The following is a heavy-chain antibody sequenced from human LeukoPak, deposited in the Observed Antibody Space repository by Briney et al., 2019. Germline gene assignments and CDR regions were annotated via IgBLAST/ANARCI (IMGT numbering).Heavy chain of an antibody. V-gene: IGHV4-61*08. D-gene: IGHD3-10*01. Sequence: SQTLSLTCTVSGGSISSGDYYWSWIRQPPGKGLEWIGYIYYSGSTNYNPSLKSRVTISVDTSKNRFSLKLSSVTAADTAVYYCASGRKLWFGEFWLDYWGQGTLVTVSS. J-gene: IGHJ4*02. CDR1: GGSISSGDYY. CDR3: ASGRKLWFGEFWLDY. CDR2: IYYSGST.